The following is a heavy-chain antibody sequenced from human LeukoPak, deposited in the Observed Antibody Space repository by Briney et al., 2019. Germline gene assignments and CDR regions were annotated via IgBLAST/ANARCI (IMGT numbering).Heavy chain of an antibody. CDR1: GFTFSNYW. Sequence: GGSLRLSCAASGFTFSNYWMSWVRQAPGKGLEWVANIKEGGSEKSYVDSVKGRFTISRDNAQNSLYLQMNSLRAEDTAVYYCARDFYYDRSGTLFDSWGQGTLVTVSS. CDR3: ARDFYYDRSGTLFDS. D-gene: IGHD3-22*01. CDR2: IKEGGSEK. V-gene: IGHV3-7*01. J-gene: IGHJ4*02.